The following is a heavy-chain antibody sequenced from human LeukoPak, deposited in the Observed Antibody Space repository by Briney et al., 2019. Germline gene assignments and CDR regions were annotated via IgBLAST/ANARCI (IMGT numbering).Heavy chain of an antibody. CDR3: AREGRYDFWSGYSNWFDP. V-gene: IGHV1-18*01. CDR1: GYTFTSYG. Sequence: ASVKASCKASGYTFTSYGISWVRQAPGQGLEWMGWISAYNGNTNYAQKLQGRVTMTTDTSTSTAYMELRSLRSDDTAVYYCAREGRYDFWSGYSNWFDPWGQGTLVTVSS. D-gene: IGHD3-3*01. CDR2: ISAYNGNT. J-gene: IGHJ5*02.